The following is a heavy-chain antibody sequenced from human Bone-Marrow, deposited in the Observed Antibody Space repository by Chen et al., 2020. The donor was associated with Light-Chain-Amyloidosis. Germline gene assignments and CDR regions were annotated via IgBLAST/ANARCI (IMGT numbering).Heavy chain of an antibody. CDR3: ARAAAVGGGFNYYGMDV. V-gene: IGHV3-21*04. CDR2: ITGSGDI. D-gene: IGHD6-19*01. J-gene: IGHJ6*02. CDR1: GLTFHTYS. Sequence: EMQLVESGGGLVKRGGSLRLSCADSGLTFHTYSFKWVRQAPGKGLEWVSSITGSGDIYYADSVKGRFTISRDDAKKTVYLQMNSLRAEDTAVYYCARAAAVGGGFNYYGMDVWGQGTTVTVAS.